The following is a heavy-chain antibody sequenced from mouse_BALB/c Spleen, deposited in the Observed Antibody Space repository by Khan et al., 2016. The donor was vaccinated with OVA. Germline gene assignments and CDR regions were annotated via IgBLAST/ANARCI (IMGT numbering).Heavy chain of an antibody. CDR1: GFTFSTYG. CDR3: ATSYFYGYYFDY. D-gene: IGHD1-1*01. J-gene: IGHJ2*01. CDR2: IRGDSSTV. V-gene: IGHV5-17*02. Sequence: EVQLLETGGGLVQPGGSRKLSCAASGFTFSTYGMHWVRQAPEKGLEWVAYIRGDSSTVYYADTVKGRFTISRDNPKNTLFLQMTSLMSEDTARYYCATSYFYGYYFDYWGPGTTLTVSS.